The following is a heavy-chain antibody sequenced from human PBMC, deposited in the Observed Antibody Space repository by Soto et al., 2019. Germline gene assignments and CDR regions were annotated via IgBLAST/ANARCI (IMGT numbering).Heavy chain of an antibody. CDR3: TTDDPINRY. CDR2: IKSKTNGGTT. Sequence: GGSLRLSCGASGFIFSNAWMSWVRQAPGKGLEWVGRIKSKTNGGTTDYAAPVRGRFSISRDDSKNTLYLQMNSLKTEDTAVYYCTTDDPINRYWGQGTLVTVSS. J-gene: IGHJ4*02. V-gene: IGHV3-15*01. CDR1: GFIFSNAW.